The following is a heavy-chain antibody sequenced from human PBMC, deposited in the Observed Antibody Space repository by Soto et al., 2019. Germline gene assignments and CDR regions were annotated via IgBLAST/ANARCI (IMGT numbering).Heavy chain of an antibody. V-gene: IGHV4-39*01. CDR2: IYYSGST. CDR3: ARSGGIIVVVVAAPNWFDP. D-gene: IGHD2-15*01. Sequence: SETLSLTCTVSGGSISSSSYYWGWIRQPPGKGLEWIGSIYYSGSTYYNPSLKSRVTISVDTSKNQFSLKLSSVTAADTAVYYCARSGGIIVVVVAAPNWFDPWGQGTLVTVSS. CDR1: GGSISSSSYY. J-gene: IGHJ5*02.